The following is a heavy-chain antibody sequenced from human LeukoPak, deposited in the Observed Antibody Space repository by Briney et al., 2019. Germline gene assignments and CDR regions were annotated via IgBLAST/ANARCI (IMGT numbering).Heavy chain of an antibody. V-gene: IGHV1-18*01. J-gene: IGHJ3*02. D-gene: IGHD6-13*01. CDR1: GHTFTTYG. CDR3: ASPSSTSDDAFDI. Sequence: ASVKVSCKASGHTFTTYGISWVRQAPGQGLEWMGWISANNGNTNYAQKLQGRVTMTTDTSTSTAYMELRSLRFDDTAVYYCASPSSTSDDAFDIWGQGTMVTVSS. CDR2: ISANNGNT.